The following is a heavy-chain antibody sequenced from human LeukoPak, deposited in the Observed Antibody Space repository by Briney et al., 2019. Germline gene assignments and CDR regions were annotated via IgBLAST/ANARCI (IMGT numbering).Heavy chain of an antibody. Sequence: PSETLSRTCAVYGGSFSGYFWSWIRQPPGKGLEWIGEINHSGSTNYNSSLKSRVTISVDTSKNQFSLKLSSVTAADTAVYYCARGLRNSGWYFDYWGQGTLVTVSS. CDR1: GGSFSGYF. J-gene: IGHJ4*02. CDR3: ARGLRNSGWYFDY. V-gene: IGHV4-34*01. CDR2: INHSGST. D-gene: IGHD6-19*01.